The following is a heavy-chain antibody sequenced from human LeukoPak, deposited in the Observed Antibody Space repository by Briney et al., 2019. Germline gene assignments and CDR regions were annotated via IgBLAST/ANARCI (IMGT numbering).Heavy chain of an antibody. Sequence: GGSLRLSCAASGFTFSSYAMSWVRQAPGKGLEWVSAISGSGGSTYYADSGKGRFTISRDNSKNTLYLQMNSLRAEDTAVYYCAKSHVSTATGTGRYFDYWGQGTLVTVSS. D-gene: IGHD3-9*01. V-gene: IGHV3-23*01. J-gene: IGHJ4*02. CDR3: AKSHVSTATGTGRYFDY. CDR1: GFTFSSYA. CDR2: ISGSGGST.